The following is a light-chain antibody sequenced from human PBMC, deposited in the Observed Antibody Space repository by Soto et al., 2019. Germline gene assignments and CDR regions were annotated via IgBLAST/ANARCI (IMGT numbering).Light chain of an antibody. CDR1: SSDVGGYNY. V-gene: IGLV2-8*01. CDR3: SSYAGKGI. Sequence: QSVLTQPPSASGSPGQSVTISCTGTSSDVGGYNYVSWYQHHPGKAPKLIIYEVNKRPSGVPDRFSGSQSGNTASLTVSGLQAEDDADYYCSSYAGKGIFGGGTKLTVL. CDR2: EVN. J-gene: IGLJ2*01.